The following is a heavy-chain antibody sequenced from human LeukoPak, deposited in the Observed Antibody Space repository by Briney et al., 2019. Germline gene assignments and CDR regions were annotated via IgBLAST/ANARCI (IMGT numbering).Heavy chain of an antibody. J-gene: IGHJ4*02. CDR3: ARAGGSYWGYYDY. V-gene: IGHV3-30-3*01. CDR2: ISYDGSNK. D-gene: IGHD1-26*01. Sequence: GGSLRLSCAASGFTFSSYDMHWVRQAPGKGLEWVSVISYDGSNKYYADSVKGRFTISRDNSKNTLYLQMNSLRAEDTAVYYCARAGGSYWGYYDYWGQGTLVTVSS. CDR1: GFTFSSYD.